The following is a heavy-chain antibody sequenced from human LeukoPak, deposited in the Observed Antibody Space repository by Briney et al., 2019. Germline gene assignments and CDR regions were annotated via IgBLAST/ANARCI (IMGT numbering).Heavy chain of an antibody. J-gene: IGHJ4*02. V-gene: IGHV3-23*01. CDR1: GFTFSSYA. Sequence: RPGGSLRLSCAASGFTFSSYAMSWVRQAPGKGLEWVSAISGSGGSTYYADSVRGRFAVSRDKSKNTLYLQMNSLRAEDTAVYYCATDWYSTGYYVYWGLGTLVTVSS. CDR2: ISGSGGST. D-gene: IGHD2-8*02. CDR3: ATDWYSTGYYVY.